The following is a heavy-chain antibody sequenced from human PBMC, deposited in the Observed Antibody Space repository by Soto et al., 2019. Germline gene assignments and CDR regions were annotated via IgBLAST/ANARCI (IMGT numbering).Heavy chain of an antibody. CDR1: GGSISSGDYY. J-gene: IGHJ6*02. CDR3: ARAWYYYYYGMDV. Sequence: QVQLQESGPGLVKPSQTLSLTCTVSGGSISSGDYYWSWIRQSPGKGLEYIGYIYYSGSTYYNPSLNSRVIISVDTSKNQFSLKLSSVTAADTAVYYYARAWYYYYYGMDVWGQGTTVTVSS. V-gene: IGHV4-30-4*01. CDR2: IYYSGST.